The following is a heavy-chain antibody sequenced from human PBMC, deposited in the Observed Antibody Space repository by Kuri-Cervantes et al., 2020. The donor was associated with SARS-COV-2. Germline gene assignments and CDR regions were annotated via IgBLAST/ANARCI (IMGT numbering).Heavy chain of an antibody. CDR2: IYPNSGGT. Sequence: ASVKVSCKASGYTFTGYYVHGVRQAPGQGLEWMGWIYPNSGGTNYAQKFQGRVTMPRDTSISSAYMETSRLRSDDTAVYYCARGGGITGTTLVGRVAPLEDYWGQGTLVTVSS. V-gene: IGHV1-2*02. D-gene: IGHD1-7*01. CDR1: GYTFTGYY. CDR3: ARGGGITGTTLVGRVAPLEDY. J-gene: IGHJ4*02.